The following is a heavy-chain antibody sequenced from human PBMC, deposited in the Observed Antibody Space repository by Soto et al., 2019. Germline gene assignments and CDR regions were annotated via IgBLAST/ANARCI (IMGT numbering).Heavy chain of an antibody. D-gene: IGHD2-2*01. CDR2: INPSGGST. CDR1: GYTLTELS. CDR3: ASRPQLHDWLDP. Sequence: ASVKVSCKVSGYTLTELSMHWVRQAPGQGLEWMGIINPSGGSTSYAQKFQGRVTMTRDTSTSTVYMELSSLRSEDAAVYYCASRPQLHDWLDPWGQGTLVTVSS. J-gene: IGHJ5*02. V-gene: IGHV1-46*01.